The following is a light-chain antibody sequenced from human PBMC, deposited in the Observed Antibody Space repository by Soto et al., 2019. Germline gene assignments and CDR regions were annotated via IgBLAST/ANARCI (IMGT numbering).Light chain of an antibody. CDR1: QSTSSN. CDR2: DAS. Sequence: EIVMTLSPATLSVSPGERATLSCRASQSTSSNLAWYQQRPGQAPRLLIYDASTRAAGVPARFSGSGSGTEFTLTISNLQSKDFAVYFCQQYNNWPSYGFGQGTKVDIK. J-gene: IGKJ2*03. V-gene: IGKV3-15*01. CDR3: QQYNNWPSYG.